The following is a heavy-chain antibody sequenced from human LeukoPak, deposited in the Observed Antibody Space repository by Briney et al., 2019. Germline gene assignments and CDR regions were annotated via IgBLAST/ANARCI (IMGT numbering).Heavy chain of an antibody. V-gene: IGHV3-23*01. CDR3: AKVDNWKYGHHDY. J-gene: IGHJ4*02. CDR2: ISGSDGTT. Sequence: GGSLRLSCAASGLTVSSNCMSWVRQAPGKGLEWVSAISGSDGTTYYADSVKGRFTISRDNSKYTLSLQMNSLRAEDTAVYYCAKVDNWKYGHHDYWGQGTLVTVSS. D-gene: IGHD1-1*01. CDR1: GLTVSSNC.